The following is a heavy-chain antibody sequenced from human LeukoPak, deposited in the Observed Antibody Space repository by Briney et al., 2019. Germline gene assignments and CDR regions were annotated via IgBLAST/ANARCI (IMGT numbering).Heavy chain of an antibody. V-gene: IGHV4-39*01. CDR1: GGSISSSSYY. Sequence: SETLSLTCIVSGGSISSSSYYWAWIRQPPGKGLEWIGSIYYSGSRYYSPSLKSRVTISEDTSKNQFSLKLSSVTAADTAVYYCARRHASSWSRFDYWGQGTLVTVSS. CDR2: IYYSGSR. CDR3: ARRHASSWSRFDY. D-gene: IGHD6-13*01. J-gene: IGHJ4*02.